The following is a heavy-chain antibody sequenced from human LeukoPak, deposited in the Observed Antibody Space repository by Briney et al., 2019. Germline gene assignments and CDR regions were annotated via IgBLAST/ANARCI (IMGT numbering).Heavy chain of an antibody. CDR3: ATAVIYYDSSGYYGGTYFDY. Sequence: GGSLRLSCAASGFTFSSYGMHWVRQAPGKGLEWVAVISYDGSNKYYADSVKGRFTISRDNSKNTLYLQMNSLRAEDTAVYYCATAVIYYDSSGYYGGTYFDYWGQGTLVTVSS. J-gene: IGHJ4*02. CDR1: GFTFSSYG. CDR2: ISYDGSNK. D-gene: IGHD3-22*01. V-gene: IGHV3-30*03.